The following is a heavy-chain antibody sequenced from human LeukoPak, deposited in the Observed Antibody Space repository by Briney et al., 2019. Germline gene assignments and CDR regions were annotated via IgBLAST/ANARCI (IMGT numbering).Heavy chain of an antibody. CDR3: AKAPVTTCSGAYCYPFDY. CDR1: GFTFISYG. D-gene: IGHD2-15*01. J-gene: IGHJ4*02. V-gene: IGHV3-23*01. CDR2: ISGSGGST. Sequence: PGGSLRLSCAASGFTFISYGMSWVRQAPGKGLEWVSAISGSGGSTYYADSVKGRFTISRDNSKNTLYLKMNSLRAGDAAVYYCAKAPVTTCSGAYCYPFDYWSQGTLVTVSS.